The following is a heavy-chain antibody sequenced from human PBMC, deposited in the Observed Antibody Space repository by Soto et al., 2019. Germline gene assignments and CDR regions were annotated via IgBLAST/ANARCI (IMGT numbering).Heavy chain of an antibody. CDR3: ARGGDEYYFDY. CDR1: GDSISSGGYY. V-gene: IGHV4-31*03. CDR2: TYYSCSN. J-gene: IGHJ4*02. Sequence: QLQLQESGPGLVKPSQTLSLTCTVSGDSISSGGYYWGWIRQRPGEGLEWIGYTYYSCSNYYNPSLKSRVSISVDTTENQFSLILRSMTAADAALYYCARGGDEYYFDYWGPGTLVTVSS.